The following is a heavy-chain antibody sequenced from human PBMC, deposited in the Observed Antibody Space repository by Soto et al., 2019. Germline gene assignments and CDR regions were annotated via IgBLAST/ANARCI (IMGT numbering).Heavy chain of an antibody. CDR3: AAIGLMATNPDYYFDY. D-gene: IGHD1-26*01. V-gene: IGHV1-58*01. J-gene: IGHJ4*02. Sequence: SVEVSCKASGFTFTSSAVQWVRQALGQRLEWIGWIVVGSGNTNYAQKFQERVTITRDMSTSTAYMELSTLRSEDRAVYYCAAIGLMATNPDYYFDYWGKGSLVTVSS. CDR2: IVVGSGNT. CDR1: GFTFTSSA.